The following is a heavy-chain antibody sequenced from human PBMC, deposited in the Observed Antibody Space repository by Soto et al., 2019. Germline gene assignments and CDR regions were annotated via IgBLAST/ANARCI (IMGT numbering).Heavy chain of an antibody. J-gene: IGHJ6*02. CDR3: ARHGAYSTSVYYYYGMDV. CDR2: SNYGGPT. Sequence: SETLSLTCTVSGGAINSTVYYWGWIRHPPGKGLEWIGSSNYGGPTYYSPSLQSRVTISLDTAKNHFSLNLRSVTAADTAVYYCARHGAYSTSVYYYYGMDVWGQGTTVTVSS. CDR1: GGAINSTVYY. V-gene: IGHV4-39*01. D-gene: IGHD6-13*01.